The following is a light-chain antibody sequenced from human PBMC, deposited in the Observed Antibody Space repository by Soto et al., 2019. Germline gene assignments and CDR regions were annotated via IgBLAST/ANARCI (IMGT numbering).Light chain of an antibody. CDR2: DVT. J-gene: IGLJ2*01. CDR1: SSDVGSYRY. V-gene: IGLV2-14*01. CDR3: SSYTTTTMS. Sequence: QSALTQPASVSGSPGQSITIPCTGTSSDVGSYRYVSWYQQHPGKAPKLMIYDVTNRPSGVSNRFSGSKSGNTASLTISGLQAEDEADYYCSSYTTTTMSFGGGTKLTVL.